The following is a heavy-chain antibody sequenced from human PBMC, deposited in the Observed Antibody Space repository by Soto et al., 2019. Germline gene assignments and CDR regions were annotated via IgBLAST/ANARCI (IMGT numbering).Heavy chain of an antibody. D-gene: IGHD3-3*01. J-gene: IGHJ4*02. CDR2: ISSNGGST. CDR1: GFTFSKYP. V-gene: IGHV3-64*02. Sequence: EVQLVESGEGLVQPGGSLRLSCVASGFTFSKYPMYWVRQAPGKGLEYVSGISSNGGSTFYADSVKGRFTISRDNSKNALWLQMGSLRAEDMAVYYCARDVEWYKTGLVDYWGQGTLVTVSS. CDR3: ARDVEWYKTGLVDY.